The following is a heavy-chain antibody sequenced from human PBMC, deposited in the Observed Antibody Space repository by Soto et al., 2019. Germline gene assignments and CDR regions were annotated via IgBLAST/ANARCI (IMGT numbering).Heavy chain of an antibody. Sequence: QLHLVQSGAVVKKPGASVTVSCSASGYPVTAYYMHWVRQAPGRGLEWMGGINPATGAAKYTQTFQGRGTMPRDSSTSTVFIELCGLTSEDPAVFYWARGGGVGVAGSAAFDMWGQGTVVTVSS. D-gene: IGHD3-3*01. CDR1: GYPVTAYY. CDR3: ARGGGVGVAGSAAFDM. J-gene: IGHJ3*02. CDR2: INPATGAA. V-gene: IGHV1-2*02.